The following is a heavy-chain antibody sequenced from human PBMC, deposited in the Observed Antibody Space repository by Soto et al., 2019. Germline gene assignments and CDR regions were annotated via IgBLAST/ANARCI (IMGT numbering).Heavy chain of an antibody. J-gene: IGHJ6*03. V-gene: IGHV6-1*01. CDR2: TYYRSNWYN. CDR1: VDSVSSNSAP. CDR3: ARVYDFWCDSSPQSYYMDV. Sequence: SQTLSLTCAISVDSVSSNSAPWNWSRQSPSRGLEWLGRTYYRSNWYNDYAVSVKSRITINPDTSKNQFSLQLNSVTPEDTAVYYCARVYDFWCDSSPQSYYMDVWGKGTTVTVSS. D-gene: IGHD3-3*01.